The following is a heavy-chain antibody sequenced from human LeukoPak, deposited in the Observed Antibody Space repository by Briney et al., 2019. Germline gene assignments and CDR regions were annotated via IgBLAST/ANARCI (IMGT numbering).Heavy chain of an antibody. CDR3: ANSPILAVADYFGA. CDR1: DFYISSVYY. V-gene: IGHV4-38-2*02. D-gene: IGHD6-19*01. Sequence: SETLSLPCTVSDFYISSVYYWGWIRQPPGKGLELIGGIYHSGSTYYNPSLKSRVTISVDTSKNQFSLNLSSVTAADTAVYYCANSPILAVADYFGAWGQGMLVTVSS. CDR2: IYHSGST. J-gene: IGHJ4*02.